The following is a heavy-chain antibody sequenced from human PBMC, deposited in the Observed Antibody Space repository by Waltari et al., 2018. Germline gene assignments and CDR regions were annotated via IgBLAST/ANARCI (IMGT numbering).Heavy chain of an antibody. V-gene: IGHV1-69*04. Sequence: QVQLVQSGAEVKKPGSSVKVSCKASGGTFSSYAISWVRQAPGQGLEWMGGIIPILGIANYAQKFQGRVTITADESTSTAYMELSSLRSEDTAVYYCARGAMVQGKGTNYYYYMDVWGKGTTVTVSS. D-gene: IGHD3-10*01. CDR3: ARGAMVQGKGTNYYYYMDV. CDR1: GGTFSSYA. CDR2: IIPILGIA. J-gene: IGHJ6*03.